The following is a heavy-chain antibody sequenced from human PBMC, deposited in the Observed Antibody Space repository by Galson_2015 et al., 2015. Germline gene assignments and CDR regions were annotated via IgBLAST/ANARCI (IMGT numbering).Heavy chain of an antibody. J-gene: IGHJ5*02. Sequence: SLRLSCAASGFTFSSYGMHWVRQAPGKGLEWVAVISYDGSNKYYADSVKGRFTISRDNSKNTLYLQMNSLRAEDTAVYYCARQYYDFLTGYPNWFDPWGQGTLVTVSS. CDR1: GFTFSSYG. V-gene: IGHV3-30*03. D-gene: IGHD3-9*01. CDR3: ARQYYDFLTGYPNWFDP. CDR2: ISYDGSNK.